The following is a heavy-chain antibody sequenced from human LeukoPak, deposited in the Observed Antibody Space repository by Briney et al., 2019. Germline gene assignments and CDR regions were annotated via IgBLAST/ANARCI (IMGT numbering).Heavy chain of an antibody. CDR1: GGSISSGGYY. J-gene: IGHJ4*02. Sequence: SQTLSLTCTVSGGSISSGGYYWSWIRQHPGKGLEWIGYIYYGGSTYYNPSLKSRVTISVDTSKNQFSLKLSSVTAADTAVYYCARGGDGFYDSSGYYYTWGQGTLVTVSS. CDR3: ARGGDGFYDSSGYYYT. CDR2: IYYGGST. D-gene: IGHD3-22*01. V-gene: IGHV4-31*03.